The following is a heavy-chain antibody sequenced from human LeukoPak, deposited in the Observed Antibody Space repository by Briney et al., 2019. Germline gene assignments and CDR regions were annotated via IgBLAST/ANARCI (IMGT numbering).Heavy chain of an antibody. V-gene: IGHV3-21*01. D-gene: IGHD6-19*01. J-gene: IGHJ4*02. Sequence: GGPLRLSCAASGFTFSCYSINWVRQAPGKGLEWVSSISSSSSYIYYADSVKGRSTISRDNAKNSLYLQMNSLRAEDTAVYYCARESGSASFDYWGQGTLVTVSS. CDR1: GFTFSCYS. CDR3: ARESGSASFDY. CDR2: ISSSSSYI.